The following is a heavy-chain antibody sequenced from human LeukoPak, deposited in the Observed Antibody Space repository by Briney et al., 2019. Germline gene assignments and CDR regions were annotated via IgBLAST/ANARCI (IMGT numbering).Heavy chain of an antibody. CDR1: GFTFSSYS. J-gene: IGHJ4*02. D-gene: IGHD2-2*01. CDR3: ARDQEAAAFPY. V-gene: IGHV3-48*01. Sequence: PGGSLRLSCAASGFTFSSYSMNWVRQAPGKGLEWVSYISSSSSTIYYADSVKGRFTISRDNAKNSLYLQMNSLRAEDTAVYYCARDQEAAAFPYWGQGTLVTVSS. CDR2: ISSSSSTI.